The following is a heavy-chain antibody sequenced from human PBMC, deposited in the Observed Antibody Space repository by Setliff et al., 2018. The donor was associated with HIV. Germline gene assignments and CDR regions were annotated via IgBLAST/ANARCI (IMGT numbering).Heavy chain of an antibody. Sequence: GESLKISCKGSGYSFTSYWIGWVRQMPGKGLEWMGIIYPGNPDTTYSPSFQGHVTISADKSTNTAFLQWSSLKASDSAMYYCSRGIAVAGHDFANTPGDIWGQGTMVTVSS. CDR2: IYPGNPDT. J-gene: IGHJ3*02. V-gene: IGHV5-51*01. CDR3: SRGIAVAGHDFANTPGDI. D-gene: IGHD6-19*01. CDR1: GYSFTSYW.